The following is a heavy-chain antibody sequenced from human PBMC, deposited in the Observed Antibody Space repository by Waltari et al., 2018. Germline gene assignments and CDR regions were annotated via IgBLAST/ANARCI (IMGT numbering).Heavy chain of an antibody. V-gene: IGHV3-48*03. J-gene: IGHJ4*02. CDR1: GFTFSSYE. D-gene: IGHD5-18*01. CDR3: ARDYLTAMVRGRYFDY. CDR2: ISSSGSTI. Sequence: EVQLVESGGGLVQPGGSPRLSCAASGFTFSSYEMNWVRQAPGKGLEWVSYISSSGSTIYYADSVKGRFTISRDNAKNSLYLQMNSLRAEDTAVYYCARDYLTAMVRGRYFDYWGQGTLVTVSS.